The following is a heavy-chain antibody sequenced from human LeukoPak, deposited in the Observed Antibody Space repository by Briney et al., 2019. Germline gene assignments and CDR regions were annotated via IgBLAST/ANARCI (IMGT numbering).Heavy chain of an antibody. J-gene: IGHJ4*02. V-gene: IGHV3-23*01. CDR1: GFTFSSYA. Sequence: GGSLRLSCAASGFTFSSYAMSWVRQAPGKGLEWVSAISGSGGSTYYADSVKGRFTISRDNSKNTLYLQMNSLRAEDTAVYYCAKGRRVTTTPFDYWGQVTLVTVSS. CDR3: AKGRRVTTTPFDY. D-gene: IGHD4-17*01. CDR2: ISGSGGST.